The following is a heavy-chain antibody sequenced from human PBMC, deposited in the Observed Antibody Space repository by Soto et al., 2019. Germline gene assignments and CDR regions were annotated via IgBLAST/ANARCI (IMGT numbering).Heavy chain of an antibody. CDR1: GYTFTSYD. V-gene: IGHV1-8*01. J-gene: IGHJ4*02. CDR2: MNPNSGNT. Sequence: QVQLVQSGAEVKKPGTSVKVSCKASGYTFTSYDINWVRQATGEGLEWMGWMNPNSGNTGHAQKFQGRVTLTSDTSLCTASMELSRLRSEDTFVYYWASARYNRTWYHAFDSWGQGTLVTVSS. D-gene: IGHD6-13*01. CDR3: ASARYNRTWYHAFDS.